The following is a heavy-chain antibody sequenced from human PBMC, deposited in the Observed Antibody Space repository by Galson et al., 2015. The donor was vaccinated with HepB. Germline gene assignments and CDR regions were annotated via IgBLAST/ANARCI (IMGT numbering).Heavy chain of an antibody. J-gene: IGHJ4*02. CDR2: IKSKTDGGTT. CDR1: GFTFSNAW. D-gene: IGHD3-22*01. V-gene: IGHV3-15*01. Sequence: SLRLSCAASGFTFSNAWMSWVRQAPGKGLEWVGRIKSKTDGGTTDYAAPVKGRFTISRDDSKNTRYLQMNGLKTEDTAVYYCVVVVITPFSFDYWGQGTLVTVSS. CDR3: VVVVITPFSFDY.